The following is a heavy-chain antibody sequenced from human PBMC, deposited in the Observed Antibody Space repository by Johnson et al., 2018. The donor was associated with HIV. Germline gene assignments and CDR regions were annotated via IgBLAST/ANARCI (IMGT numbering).Heavy chain of an antibody. CDR2: ISSSGSTI. Sequence: MQLVESGGGLVQPGGSLRLSCAASGFTFSSYAMSWVRQAPGKGLEWVSYISSSGSTIYYQDSVKGRFTISRDNAKNSLYLQMNSLRAEDTAVYYCARGRKSSGYIDAFDILGQGTMVTVSS. CDR3: ARGRKSSGYIDAFDI. D-gene: IGHD3-22*01. CDR1: GFTFSSYA. J-gene: IGHJ3*02. V-gene: IGHV3-48*04.